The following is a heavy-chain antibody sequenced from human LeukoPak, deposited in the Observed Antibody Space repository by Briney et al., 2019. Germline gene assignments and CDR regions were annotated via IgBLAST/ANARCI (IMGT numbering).Heavy chain of an antibody. CDR3: TTARRASSSLDY. J-gene: IGHJ4*02. V-gene: IGHV3-15*01. Sequence: PGGSLRLSCTASGLTFSSAWMSWVRQAPGKGLEWIGHIRGKADGGTPDYAAPVKGKFTISRDDSKSTLFLQMGSLQIEDTAVYYCTTARRASSSLDYWGQGTLVTVSS. CDR1: GLTFSSAW. D-gene: IGHD5-24*01. CDR2: IRGKADGGTP.